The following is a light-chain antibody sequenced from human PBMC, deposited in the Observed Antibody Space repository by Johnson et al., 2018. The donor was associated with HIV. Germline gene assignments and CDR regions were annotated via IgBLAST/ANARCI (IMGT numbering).Light chain of an antibody. CDR1: SSDIGNNY. J-gene: IGLJ1*01. V-gene: IGLV1-51*01. CDR2: DND. CDR3: GTWDSSLSAYV. Sequence: QSVLTQPPSISAAPGQKVTISCSGSSSDIGNNYVSWYQHLPGTAPKLLIYDNDKRPSGIPDRISGSKSGTSATLGITGLPTGDEADYYCGTWDSSLSAYVFGTGTKVTVL.